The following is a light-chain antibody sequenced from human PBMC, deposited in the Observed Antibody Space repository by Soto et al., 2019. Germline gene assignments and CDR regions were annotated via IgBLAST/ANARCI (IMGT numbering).Light chain of an antibody. Sequence: EIVLTQSPGTLSLSPGERDTLSCRASQSISSNYLAWYQQRPGQAPRLLIFGASYRATGIPDKFSGSGSGTDFHLTISRLEPEDFAVYYCQQYSSSPPEFTCGPGTRVDSK. V-gene: IGKV3-20*01. CDR2: GAS. CDR3: QQYSSSPPEFT. CDR1: QSISSNY. J-gene: IGKJ3*01.